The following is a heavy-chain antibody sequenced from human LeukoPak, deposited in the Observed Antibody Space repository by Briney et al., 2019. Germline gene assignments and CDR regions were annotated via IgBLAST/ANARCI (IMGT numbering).Heavy chain of an antibody. CDR3: ARDGFYGAFDI. V-gene: IGHV3-53*01. CDR1: GFTVSSNY. Sequence: GGSLRLSCAASGFTVSSNYMSWVRQAPGKGLEWVSVIYSGGRTYYADSVKGRFTISRDNAKNSLYLQMNSLRAEDTAVYYCARDGFYGAFDIWGQGTMVTVSS. D-gene: IGHD4-17*01. CDR2: IYSGGRT. J-gene: IGHJ3*02.